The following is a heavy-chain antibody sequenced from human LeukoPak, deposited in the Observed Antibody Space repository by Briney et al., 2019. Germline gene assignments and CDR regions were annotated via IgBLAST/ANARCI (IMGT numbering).Heavy chain of an antibody. CDR2: IIPIFGTA. CDR1: GGTFSSYA. Sequence: GSSVKVSCKASGGTFSSYAISWVRQAPGQGLEWMGRIIPIFGTANYAQKFQGRVTITTDESTSTAYMELSSLRSEDTAVYYCAISGLAQPVALWDYWGQGTLVTVSS. D-gene: IGHD3/OR15-3a*01. CDR3: AISGLAQPVALWDY. V-gene: IGHV1-69*05. J-gene: IGHJ4*02.